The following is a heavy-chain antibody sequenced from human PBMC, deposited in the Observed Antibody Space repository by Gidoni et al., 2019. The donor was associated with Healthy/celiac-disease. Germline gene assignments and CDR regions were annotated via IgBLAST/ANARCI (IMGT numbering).Heavy chain of an antibody. CDR3: ASGGPWFDP. D-gene: IGHD2-15*01. Sequence: EERLVESGGGLVKPGGSLRVSCAASGSTFSSNSMNWVRQAPGKGLEWVSAISSSSSYIYYAESVKGRFTIARDNAKDSLYLQMNSLRAEDTAVYYCASGGPWFDPWGQGTLVTVSS. V-gene: IGHV3-21*06. CDR2: ISSSSSYI. J-gene: IGHJ5*02. CDR1: GSTFSSNS.